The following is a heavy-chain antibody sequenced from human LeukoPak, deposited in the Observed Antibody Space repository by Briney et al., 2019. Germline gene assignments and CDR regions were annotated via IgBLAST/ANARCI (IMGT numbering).Heavy chain of an antibody. J-gene: IGHJ4*02. CDR1: GVSISSSY. Sequence: SETLSLTCTVSGVSISSSYWSWIRQPPGKGLEWIGYIHYRGNTNYNPSLKSRVTISVDTSKNQFSLRLSSVTAADTAIYYCARDSSLDYWGQGTMVTDSS. V-gene: IGHV4-59*01. CDR3: ARDSSLDY. D-gene: IGHD6-6*01. CDR2: IHYRGNT.